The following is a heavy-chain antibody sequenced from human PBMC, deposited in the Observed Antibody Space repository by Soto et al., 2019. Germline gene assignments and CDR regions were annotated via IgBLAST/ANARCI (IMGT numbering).Heavy chain of an antibody. V-gene: IGHV1-2*02. CDR2: INPNSGGA. Sequence: ASVKVSCKASGYTFTGSYIHWVRQAPGQGLEWMGWINPNSGGAKYVQKFQGRVTMTWDTSTSTAYMEVTSLRSDDTAVYYCARAGIAAAGSGEYAMDVWGQGTTVTVSS. D-gene: IGHD6-13*01. CDR1: GYTFTGSY. J-gene: IGHJ6*02. CDR3: ARAGIAAAGSGEYAMDV.